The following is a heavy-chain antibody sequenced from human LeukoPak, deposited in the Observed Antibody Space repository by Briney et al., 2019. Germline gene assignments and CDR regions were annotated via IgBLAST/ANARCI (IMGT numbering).Heavy chain of an antibody. CDR2: IYYSGST. CDR3: ARIRREMATTSFDY. D-gene: IGHD5-24*01. V-gene: IGHV4-31*03. J-gene: IGHJ4*02. CDR1: GGSISSGGYY. Sequence: SQTLSLTRTVSGGSISSGGYYWSWIRQHPGKGLEWIGYIYYSGSTYYNPSLKSRVTISVDTSKNQFSLKLSSVTAADTAVYYCARIRREMATTSFDYWGQGTLVTVSS.